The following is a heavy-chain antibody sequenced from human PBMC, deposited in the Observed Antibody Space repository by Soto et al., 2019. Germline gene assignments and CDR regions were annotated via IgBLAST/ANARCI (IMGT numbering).Heavy chain of an antibody. J-gene: IGHJ6*03. D-gene: IGHD5-12*01. CDR1: GFSFSNARMG. CDR2: IFSNDEK. V-gene: IGHV2-26*01. Sequence: QVTLKESGPVLVKPTETLTLTCTVSGFSFSNARMGVSWIRQPPGKALEWLAHIFSNDEKSYSTSLKSRLTISKDTSKSQVVLTMTNMDPVDTATYYCARIGYSGYDFSYYYYMDVWGKGTTVTVSS. CDR3: ARIGYSGYDFSYYYYMDV.